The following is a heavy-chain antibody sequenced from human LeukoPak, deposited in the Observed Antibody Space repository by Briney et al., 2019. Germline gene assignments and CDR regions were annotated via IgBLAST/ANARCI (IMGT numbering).Heavy chain of an antibody. CDR3: AKGRFDLDY. CDR1: GFTFSSYA. CDR2: IRYDGSNK. J-gene: IGHJ4*02. D-gene: IGHD3-3*01. V-gene: IGHV3-30*02. Sequence: GGSLRLSCAASGFTFSSYAMQWVRQAPGKGLEWVAFIRYDGSNKFYADSVKGRFTISRDSSKNTLYLQMSSLRAEDTAMYYCAKGRFDLDYWGQGTLVIVSP.